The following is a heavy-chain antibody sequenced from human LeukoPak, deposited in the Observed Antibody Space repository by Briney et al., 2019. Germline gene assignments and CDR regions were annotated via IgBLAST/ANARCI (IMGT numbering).Heavy chain of an antibody. CDR1: GFTFSSYS. Sequence: GGSLRLSCAASGFTFSSYSMNWVRQAPGKGLEWVSSISSSSRYIYYADSVKGRFTISRDNAKNSLYLQMNSLRAEDTAVYYCARASVQIVVVPAASRYYYYGMDVRGQGTTVTVSS. J-gene: IGHJ6*02. V-gene: IGHV3-21*01. CDR3: ARASVQIVVVPAASRYYYYGMDV. CDR2: ISSSSRYI. D-gene: IGHD2-2*01.